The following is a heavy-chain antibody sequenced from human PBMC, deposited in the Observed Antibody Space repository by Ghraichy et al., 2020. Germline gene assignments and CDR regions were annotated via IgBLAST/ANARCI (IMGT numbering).Heavy chain of an antibody. D-gene: IGHD2-15*01. CDR1: LFTFPIPR. Sequence: GDSLNISFSSSLFTFPIPRLTRLRHAPGKGLEWVSSISSSSSYIYYADSVKGRFTISRDNAKNSLYLQMNSLRAEDTAVYYCARVREYCSGGSCHGMDVWGQGTTVTVSS. CDR3: ARVREYCSGGSCHGMDV. J-gene: IGHJ6*02. V-gene: IGHV3-21*01. CDR2: ISSSSSYI.